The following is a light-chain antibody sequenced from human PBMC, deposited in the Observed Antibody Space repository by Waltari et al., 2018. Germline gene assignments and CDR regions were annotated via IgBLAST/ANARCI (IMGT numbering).Light chain of an antibody. V-gene: IGLV2-14*03. J-gene: IGLJ1*01. CDR3: SSYTTTNTPHYV. Sequence: QSALTQPASVSGSPGQSITLSCTGSSSDIGGYPYVSWYQQHPGKAPKLIIYDVYNRPSGVSSRFSGSKSGTTASLTISGLQAEDEADYYCSSYTTTNTPHYVFGSGTRVTVL. CDR2: DVY. CDR1: SSDIGGYPY.